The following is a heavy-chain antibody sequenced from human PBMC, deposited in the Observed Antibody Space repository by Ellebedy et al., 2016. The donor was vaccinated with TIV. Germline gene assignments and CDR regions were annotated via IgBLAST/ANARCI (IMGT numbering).Heavy chain of an antibody. Sequence: PGGSLRLSCAASGFTFSSYSMNWVRQAPGKGLEWVSYISSSSSTIYYAYTVKGRFTISRDNAKNSLYLQMNSLRAEDTAVYYCTRDHGYWGQGTLVTVSS. CDR2: ISSSSSTI. V-gene: IGHV3-48*01. CDR1: GFTFSSYS. CDR3: TRDHGY. J-gene: IGHJ4*02.